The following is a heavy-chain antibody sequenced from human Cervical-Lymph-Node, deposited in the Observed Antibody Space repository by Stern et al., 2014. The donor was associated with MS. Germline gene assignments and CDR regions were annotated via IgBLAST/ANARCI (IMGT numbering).Heavy chain of an antibody. V-gene: IGHV4-59*08. J-gene: IGHJ4*02. Sequence: QVQLQESGPGLVKPSETLSLTCAVSGGSISSRYWGWIRQPPGKGLEWIGLISHSGDTKYNPSLKSRVPISLDTPKTQFSLKVPSVTAADTAVYYCARLSTAVDFWGQGTLVTVSS. CDR1: GGSISSRY. CDR3: ARLSTAVDF. CDR2: ISHSGDT.